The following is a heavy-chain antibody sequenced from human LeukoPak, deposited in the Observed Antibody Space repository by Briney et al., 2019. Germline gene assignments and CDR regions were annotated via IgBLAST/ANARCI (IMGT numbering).Heavy chain of an antibody. V-gene: IGHV3-23*01. Sequence: GGSLRLSCAASGFTFNTYGMSWVRQAPGRGLEWVSAISGSGEGTYYADSVKGRFTMSRDNSKNTLFLQMNSLRAEDTAIYYCAKGTIRYFDYWGQGTLVTVSS. CDR2: ISGSGEGT. J-gene: IGHJ4*02. D-gene: IGHD3-10*01. CDR3: AKGTIRYFDY. CDR1: GFTFNTYG.